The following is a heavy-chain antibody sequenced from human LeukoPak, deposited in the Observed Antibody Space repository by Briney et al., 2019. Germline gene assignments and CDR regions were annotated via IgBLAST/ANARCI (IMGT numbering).Heavy chain of an antibody. CDR3: AINGGGDSGYGNFDY. Sequence: PGRSLRLSCAVSGFTFDDYAMHWVRQVPGKGLEWVSGINWNSDSIGYADSVKGRFITSRDNAKNSLYLQMDSLRAEDTAFYYCAINGGGDSGYGNFDYWGQGTLVTVSS. V-gene: IGHV3-9*01. CDR2: INWNSDSI. CDR1: GFTFDDYA. J-gene: IGHJ4*02. D-gene: IGHD5-12*01.